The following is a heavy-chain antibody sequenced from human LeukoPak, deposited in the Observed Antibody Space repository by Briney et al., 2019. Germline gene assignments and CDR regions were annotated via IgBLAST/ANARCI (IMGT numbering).Heavy chain of an antibody. CDR1: GFTVSSNS. CDR3: ARGPGGWNYEN. V-gene: IGHV3-53*01. D-gene: IGHD1-7*01. J-gene: IGHJ4*02. CDR2: IYSDNT. Sequence: GGSLRLSCTVSGFTVSSNSMSWVRQAPGKGLEWVSFIYSDNTHYSDSVKGRFTISRDNSKNTLYLQTNSLRAEDTAVYYCARGPGGWNYENWGQGTLVTVSS.